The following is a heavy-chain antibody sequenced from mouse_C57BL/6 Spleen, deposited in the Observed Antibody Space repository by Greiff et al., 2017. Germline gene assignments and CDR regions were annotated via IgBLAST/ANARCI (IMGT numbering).Heavy chain of an antibody. Sequence: EVKVVESGGGLVQPGGSLSLSCAASGFTFTDYYMSWVRQPPGKALEWLGFIRNKANGYTTEYSASVKGRFTISRDNSQSILYLQMNALRAEDSATYDCARRHYGSSLAYWGQGTLVTVSA. CDR2: IRNKANGYTT. D-gene: IGHD1-1*01. CDR3: ARRHYGSSLAY. V-gene: IGHV7-3*01. J-gene: IGHJ3*01. CDR1: GFTFTDYY.